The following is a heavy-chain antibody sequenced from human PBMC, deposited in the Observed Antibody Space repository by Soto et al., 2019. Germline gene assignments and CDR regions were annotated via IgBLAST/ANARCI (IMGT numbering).Heavy chain of an antibody. CDR1: GFTFRTAW. CDR3: TTGIYGDYVKDY. CDR2: IKSKTDGGTP. Sequence: EVQLVEPGGALVNPGGSLSLSCEASGFTFRTAWMSWVRQAPGKGLEWVGRIKSKTDGGTPDYAAPVKGRFTISRDDSKNTLYLQMNSLKTEDTAVYYCTTGIYGDYVKDYWGQGTLVTVSS. J-gene: IGHJ4*02. V-gene: IGHV3-15*02. D-gene: IGHD4-17*01.